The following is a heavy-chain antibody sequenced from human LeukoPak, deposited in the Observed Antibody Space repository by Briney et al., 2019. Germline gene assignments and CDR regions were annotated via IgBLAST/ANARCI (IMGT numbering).Heavy chain of an antibody. D-gene: IGHD6-19*01. Sequence: GGSLRLSCAASGITFTKYAMTWVRQAPGKGLEWVSSISSSSSYIYYADSVKGRFTISRDNAKNSLYLQMNSLRVEDTAVYYCARAPTFSGWFDYWGQGTLDTVSS. J-gene: IGHJ4*02. CDR1: GITFTKYA. V-gene: IGHV3-21*01. CDR3: ARAPTFSGWFDY. CDR2: ISSSSSYI.